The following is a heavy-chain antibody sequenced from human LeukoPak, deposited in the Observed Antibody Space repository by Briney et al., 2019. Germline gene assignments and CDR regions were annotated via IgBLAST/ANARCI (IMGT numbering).Heavy chain of an antibody. V-gene: IGHV3-73*01. CDR1: GFTFSGSA. J-gene: IGHJ6*03. D-gene: IGHD3-10*01. CDR3: AREGVPWAYYYYMDV. CDR2: IRSKPHNYAT. Sequence: GGSLRLSCAASGFTFSGSAMHWVRQASGKGLEWVGRIRSKPHNYATAYAASVKGRFTISRDDSKNTAYLQMNSLRAEDTAMYYCAREGVPWAYYYYMDVWGKGTTVTVSS.